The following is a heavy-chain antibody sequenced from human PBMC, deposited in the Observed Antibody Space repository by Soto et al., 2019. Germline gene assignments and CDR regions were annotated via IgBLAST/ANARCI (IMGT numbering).Heavy chain of an antibody. CDR3: ARADGAMEYFQH. CDR1: GFTFSSYA. J-gene: IGHJ1*01. CDR2: ISYDGSNK. D-gene: IGHD1-26*01. V-gene: IGHV3-30*04. Sequence: GGSLRLSCAASGFTFSSYAMHWVRQAPGKGLEWVAVISYDGSNKYYADSVKGRFTISRDNSKNTLYLQMNSLRAEDTAVYYCARADGAMEYFQHWGQGTLVTVSS.